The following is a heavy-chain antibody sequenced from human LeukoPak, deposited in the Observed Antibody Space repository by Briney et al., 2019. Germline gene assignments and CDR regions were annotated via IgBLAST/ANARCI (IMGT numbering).Heavy chain of an antibody. D-gene: IGHD6-13*01. J-gene: IGHJ6*03. CDR3: AKRTGKKQQDNYYYYMDV. CDR1: GFTFSSYA. CDR2: ISGSGGST. Sequence: GGSLRLSCAASGFTFSSYAMSWVRQAPGKGLEWVSAISGSGGSTYYADSVKGRFTISRDNSKNTLYLQMNSLRAEDTAVYYCAKRTGKKQQDNYYYYMDVWGKGTTVTVSS. V-gene: IGHV3-23*01.